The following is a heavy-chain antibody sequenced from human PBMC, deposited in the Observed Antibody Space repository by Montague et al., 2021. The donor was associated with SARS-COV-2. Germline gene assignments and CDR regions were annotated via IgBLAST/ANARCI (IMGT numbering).Heavy chain of an antibody. CDR3: ARVRGAALYFGEVGYYGMVV. J-gene: IGHJ6*02. CDR1: NGSISHYY. D-gene: IGHD3-10*01. CDR2: VYPSGNT. Sequence: SETLSLTCTVSNGSISHYYWSWIRQSAGKGLEWIGRVYPSGNTNYNPSLKSRVSISVDTSKNQISLKLSSVTAADTAVYYCARVRGAALYFGEVGYYGMVVWGQGTTATVSS. V-gene: IGHV4-4*07.